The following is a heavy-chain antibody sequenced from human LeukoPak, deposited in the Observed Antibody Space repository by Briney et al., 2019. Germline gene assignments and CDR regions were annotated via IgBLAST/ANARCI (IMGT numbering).Heavy chain of an antibody. J-gene: IGHJ4*02. V-gene: IGHV1-2*02. CDR1: GYTLSGSY. CDR3: GLWVLRRE. D-gene: IGHD1-26*01. CDR2: INPNSGGT. Sequence: ASVTVSCKGSGYTLSGSYIHWLRQAPGQGLEWMGWINPNSGGTNYAQKFQGRVTMTRDTSISTAYMELSSLRSDDTAVYYCGLWVLRREWGQGTLVTVSS.